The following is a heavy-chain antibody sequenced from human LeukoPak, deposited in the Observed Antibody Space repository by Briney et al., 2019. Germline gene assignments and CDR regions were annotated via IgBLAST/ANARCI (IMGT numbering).Heavy chain of an antibody. D-gene: IGHD4/OR15-4a*01. V-gene: IGHV3-7*03. CDR3: ARRAGAYSHPYDY. Sequence: GGSLRLSCAASGFTFISYWMSWVRQAPGKGLEWVANIKQDGSEKYYVGSVKGRFTISRDNSKNTLYLQMNSLRAEDTAVYYCARRAGAYSHPYDYWGQGTLVTVSS. J-gene: IGHJ4*02. CDR2: IKQDGSEK. CDR1: GFTFISYW.